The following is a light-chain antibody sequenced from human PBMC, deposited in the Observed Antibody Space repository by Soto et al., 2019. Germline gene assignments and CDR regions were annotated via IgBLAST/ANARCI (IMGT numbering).Light chain of an antibody. CDR3: NQYNKWHLGK. J-gene: IGKJ1*01. V-gene: IGKV3-15*01. CDR2: GAS. Sequence: KQSPATLSVSKREKATLSCSARQSVYANLAWYRQKPGQPPRIIXYGASKRATGIPARFSGSGSGTEFTLTISRLQAEDSAVYYCNQYNKWHLGKFGPGTMVDI. CDR1: QSVYAN.